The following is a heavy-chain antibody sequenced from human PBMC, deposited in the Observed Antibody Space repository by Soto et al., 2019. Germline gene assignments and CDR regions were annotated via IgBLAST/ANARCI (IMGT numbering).Heavy chain of an antibody. D-gene: IGHD3-22*01. V-gene: IGHV3-23*01. J-gene: IGHJ4*02. CDR3: AKDAPGSGWLSDY. Sequence: PGGSLRLSSAASGFTFSIYAVSWVRQAPGKGLEWVSTITGNGGTSYADFVRGRFTISRDNSKNTLYLQMKSLRAEDTAVYYCAKDAPGSGWLSDYWGQGTLVTV. CDR1: GFTFSIYA. CDR2: ITGNGGT.